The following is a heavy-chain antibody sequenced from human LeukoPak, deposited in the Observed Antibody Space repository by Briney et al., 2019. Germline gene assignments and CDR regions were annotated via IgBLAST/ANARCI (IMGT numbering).Heavy chain of an antibody. D-gene: IGHD3-3*01. J-gene: IGHJ4*02. CDR2: IRYDGSNK. Sequence: GGSLRLSCAASGFTFSSYGMHWVRQAPGKGLEWVAFIRYDGSNKYYADSVKGRFTISRDNSKNTLYLQMNSLRPEDTAVYYCAKITIFAVGIDYWGQGTLVTVSS. V-gene: IGHV3-30*02. CDR3: AKITIFAVGIDY. CDR1: GFTFSSYG.